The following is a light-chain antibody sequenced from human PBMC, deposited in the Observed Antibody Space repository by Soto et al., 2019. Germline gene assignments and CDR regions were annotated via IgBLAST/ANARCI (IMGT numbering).Light chain of an antibody. CDR3: SSYTTAGTYV. Sequence: QSALTQPASVSGSPGQSITISCIGTSSDIGTYNYVAWYQQHPAKVPKLIIYHVSYRPSGVSNRFSGSNSGNTASLTISGLQAEDEADYYCSSYTTAGTYVFGTRTKLTVL. V-gene: IGLV2-14*01. CDR2: HVS. CDR1: SSDIGTYNY. J-gene: IGLJ1*01.